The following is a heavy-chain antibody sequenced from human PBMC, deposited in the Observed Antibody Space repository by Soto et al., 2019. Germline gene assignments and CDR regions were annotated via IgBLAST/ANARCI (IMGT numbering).Heavy chain of an antibody. V-gene: IGHV4-39*01. D-gene: IGHD6-19*01. CDR1: GGSISSSSYY. CDR3: ARASSGWHYFDY. J-gene: IGHJ4*02. Sequence: SETLSLTCTVSGGSISSSSYYWGWIRQPPGKGLEWIGSIYYSGSTYYNPSLKSRVTISVDTSKNQFSLKLSSVTAADTAVYYCARASSGWHYFDYWGQGTPVTVSS. CDR2: IYYSGST.